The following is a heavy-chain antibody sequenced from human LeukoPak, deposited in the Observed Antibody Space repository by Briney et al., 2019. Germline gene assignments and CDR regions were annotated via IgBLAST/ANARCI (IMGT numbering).Heavy chain of an antibody. V-gene: IGHV3-23*01. D-gene: IGHD5-24*01. CDR3: AKDRQRWLQWYFDY. Sequence: GGSLRLSCAASGFTFSSYAMSWVRQAPGKGLEWVSAISGSGGSTYYADSVKGRFTISRDNSKNTLYLQMSSLRAEDTAVYYCAKDRQRWLQWYFDYWGQGTLVTVSS. CDR1: GFTFSSYA. J-gene: IGHJ4*02. CDR2: ISGSGGST.